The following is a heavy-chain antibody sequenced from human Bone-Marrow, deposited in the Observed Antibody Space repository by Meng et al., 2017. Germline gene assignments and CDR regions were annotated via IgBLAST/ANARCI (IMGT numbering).Heavy chain of an antibody. D-gene: IGHD6-19*01. CDR3: ASWIYSCGWQ. V-gene: IGHV4/OR15-8*02. J-gene: IGHJ4*02. CDR1: GGSISSIDW. Sequence: VPREGTGPGLGKPSGTLALPCVVSGGSISSIDWWSWVRQPPGKGLEWIGEIYHGGHTNYNPSLKSRVTIAIDKSKNQFSLKLSSVTAADTAVYYCASWIYSCGWQWGQGALVTVSS. CDR2: IYHGGHT.